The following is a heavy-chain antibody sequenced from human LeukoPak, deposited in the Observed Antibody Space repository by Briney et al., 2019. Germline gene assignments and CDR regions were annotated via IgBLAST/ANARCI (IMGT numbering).Heavy chain of an antibody. CDR2: ISGSGGST. J-gene: IGHJ4*02. V-gene: IGHV3-23*01. CDR3: AKGADYYYDSSGSLLDY. Sequence: GGSLRLSCAASGFTFSSYAMSWVRQAPGKGLEWVSAISGSGGSTYYADSVKGRFTISRDNSKNTLYLQMNSLRAEDTAVYYCAKGADYYYDSSGSLLDYWGQGTLVTVSS. CDR1: GFTFSSYA. D-gene: IGHD3-22*01.